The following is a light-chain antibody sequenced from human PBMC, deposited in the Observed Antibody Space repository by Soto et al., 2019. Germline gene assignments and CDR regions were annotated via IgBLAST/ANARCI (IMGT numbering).Light chain of an antibody. Sequence: DIVMTQTPLSSPVTLGQAASISCRSSQSLVHNDGNTYLSWFQQRPGQPPRLLIYKVSDRFYGVPDRFSGSGAGTDFTLTFSRVEAEDAGVYYCMQAAHSTWTFGQVTKVEIK. CDR3: MQAAHSTWT. V-gene: IGKV2-24*01. CDR2: KVS. CDR1: QSLVHNDGNTY. J-gene: IGKJ1*01.